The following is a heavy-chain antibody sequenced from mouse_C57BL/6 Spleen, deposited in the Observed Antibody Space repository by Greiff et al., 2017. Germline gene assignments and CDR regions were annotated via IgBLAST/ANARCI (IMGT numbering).Heavy chain of an antibody. CDR2: IDPSDSYT. CDR1: GYTFTSYW. J-gene: IGHJ2*01. CDR3: ARNYGSSYYFDY. D-gene: IGHD1-1*01. V-gene: IGHV1-50*01. Sequence: QVQLQQPGAELVKPGASVKLSCKASGYTFTSYWMQWVKQRPGQGLEWIGEIDPSDSYTNSNQKFKGKATLTVDTSSSTAYMQLSSLTSEDSAVYYCARNYGSSYYFDYWGQGTTLTVSS.